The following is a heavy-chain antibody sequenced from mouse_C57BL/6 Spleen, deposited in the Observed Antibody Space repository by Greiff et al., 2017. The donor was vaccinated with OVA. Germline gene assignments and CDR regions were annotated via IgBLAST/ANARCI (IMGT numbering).Heavy chain of an antibody. CDR1: GYTFTSYW. D-gene: IGHD2-1*01. CDR2: IYPGSGST. CDR3: ARIYYGNYDYAMDY. V-gene: IGHV1-55*01. J-gene: IGHJ4*01. Sequence: QVQLQQPGAELVKPGDSVKMSCKASGYTFTSYWITWVKQRPGQGLEWIGDIYPGSGSTNYNEKFKSKATLTVDTSSSTAYMQPSSLTSEDSAVYYCARIYYGNYDYAMDYWGQGTSVTVSS.